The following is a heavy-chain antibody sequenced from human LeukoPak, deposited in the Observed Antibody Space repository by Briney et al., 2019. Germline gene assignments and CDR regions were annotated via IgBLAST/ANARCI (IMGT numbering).Heavy chain of an antibody. CDR2: ISWNSGSI. D-gene: IGHD5-12*01. Sequence: GGSLRLSCAASGFTFDDYAMHWVRQAPGKGLEWVSGISWNSGSIGYADSVKGRFTISRDNAKNSLYLQMNSLRAEDTALYYCGKVQGGYELLFDYWGQGTLVTVSS. CDR3: GKVQGGYELLFDY. J-gene: IGHJ4*02. V-gene: IGHV3-9*01. CDR1: GFTFDDYA.